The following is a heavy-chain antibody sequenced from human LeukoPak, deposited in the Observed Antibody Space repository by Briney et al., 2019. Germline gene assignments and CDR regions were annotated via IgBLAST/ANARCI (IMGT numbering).Heavy chain of an antibody. CDR3: ARTRLSGYSSGWGKDAFDI. Sequence: GASVTVSCTASEGTFSSYAISWVRQAPGQGLEWMGGIIPIFSTANYAQKFQGRVTITADESTSTAYMEMSSLRSEDTAVYYCARTRLSGYSSGWGKDAFDIWGQGTMVTVSS. J-gene: IGHJ3*02. V-gene: IGHV1-69*13. CDR2: IIPIFSTA. CDR1: EGTFSSYA. D-gene: IGHD6-19*01.